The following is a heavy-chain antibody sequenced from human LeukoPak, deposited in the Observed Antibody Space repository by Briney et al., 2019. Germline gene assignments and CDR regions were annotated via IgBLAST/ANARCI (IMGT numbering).Heavy chain of an antibody. J-gene: IGHJ4*02. CDR1: GGSFSGYY. CDR3: ARGAQTYYDKAPVDY. CDR2: INHSGST. V-gene: IGHV4-34*01. D-gene: IGHD3-22*01. Sequence: TETLSLTCAVYGGSFSGYYWSWIRQPPGKGLEWIGEINHSGSTNYNPSLKSRVTISVDTSKSQFSLKLNSMTAADTAVYYCARGAQTYYDKAPVDYWGQGTLVTVSS.